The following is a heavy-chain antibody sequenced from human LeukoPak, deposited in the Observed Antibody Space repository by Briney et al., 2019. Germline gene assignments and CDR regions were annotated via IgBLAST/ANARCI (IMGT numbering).Heavy chain of an antibody. V-gene: IGHV4-34*01. J-gene: IGHJ4*02. CDR2: INHSGST. D-gene: IGHD2-2*01. CDR3: ARAGQDPLDIVVVPAAKYFDY. CDR1: GGSFSGYY. Sequence: PSETLSLTCAVYGGSFSGYYWSWIRQPPGKGLEWIGEINHSGSTNYNPSLKSRVTISVDTSKNQFSLELSSVTAADTAVYYCARAGQDPLDIVVVPAAKYFDYWGQGTLVTVSS.